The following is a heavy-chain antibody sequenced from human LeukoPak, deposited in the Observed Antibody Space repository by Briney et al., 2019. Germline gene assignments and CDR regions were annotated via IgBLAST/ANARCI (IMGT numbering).Heavy chain of an antibody. J-gene: IGHJ3*02. CDR3: ARGGIPGAFDI. Sequence: SETLSLTCAVYGGSFSGYYWSWIRQPPGKGLEWIGEINHSGSTNYNPSLKSRVTISVDTSKNQFSLKPSSVTAADTAVYYCARGGIPGAFDIWGQGTMVTVSS. CDR1: GGSFSGYY. D-gene: IGHD5-18*01. CDR2: INHSGST. V-gene: IGHV4-34*01.